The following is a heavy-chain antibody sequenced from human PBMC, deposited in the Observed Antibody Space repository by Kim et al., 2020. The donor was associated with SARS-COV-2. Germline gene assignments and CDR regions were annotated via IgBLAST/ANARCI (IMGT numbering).Heavy chain of an antibody. D-gene: IGHD3-9*01. V-gene: IGHV3-21*01. CDR3: ASGSPLRYFDWLPQTDYFDY. Sequence: GGSLRLSCAASGFTFSSYSMNWVRQAPGKGLEWVSSISSSSSYIYYADSVKGRFTISRDNAKNSLYLQMNSLRAEDTAVYYCASGSPLRYFDWLPQTDYFDYWSQGTLVTVSS. CDR2: ISSSSSYI. CDR1: GFTFSSYS. J-gene: IGHJ4*02.